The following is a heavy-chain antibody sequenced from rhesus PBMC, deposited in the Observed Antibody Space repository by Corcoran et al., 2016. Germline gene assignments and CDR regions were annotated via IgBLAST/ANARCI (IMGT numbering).Heavy chain of an antibody. CDR3: ARARDFDY. CDR2: ISGSGGST. V-gene: IGHV4-57*01. CDR1: GGSISMRNW. J-gene: IGHJ4*01. Sequence: QLQLQESGPGLVKPSETLSLTCAVSGGSISMRNWWRWIRQPPGKGLAWIGRISGSGGSTSYNTSLKSRVTISTDTSKNQFSLKLSSVTAADTAVYYCARARDFDYWGQGVLVTVSS.